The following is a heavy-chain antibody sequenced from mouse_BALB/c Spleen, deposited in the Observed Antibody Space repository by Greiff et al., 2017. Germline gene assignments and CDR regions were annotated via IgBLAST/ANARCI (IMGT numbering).Heavy chain of an antibody. J-gene: IGHJ2*01. CDR3: ARGTLLRPHYFDY. Sequence: QVHVKQSGAELVRPGTSVKVSCKASGYAFTNYLIEWVKQRPGQGLEWIGVINPGSGGTNYNEKFKGKATLTADKSSSTAYMQLSSLTSDDSAVYFCARGTLLRPHYFDYWGQGTTLTVSA. V-gene: IGHV1-54*03. CDR1: GYAFTNYL. D-gene: IGHD1-2*01. CDR2: INPGSGGT.